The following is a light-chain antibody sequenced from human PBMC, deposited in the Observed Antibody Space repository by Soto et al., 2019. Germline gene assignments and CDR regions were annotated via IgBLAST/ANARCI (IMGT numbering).Light chain of an antibody. CDR3: QQYGSSSWT. CDR2: GAS. Sequence: EIVLTQSPATLSLSPGERATLSCWASQSVSNNYLAWYQQKHGQAPRLLIYGASNRATGIPDRFSGSGSGTDLTITISRLEPEDFEVYYCQQYGSSSWTFGQGTKVDIK. J-gene: IGKJ1*01. V-gene: IGKV3-20*01. CDR1: QSVSNNY.